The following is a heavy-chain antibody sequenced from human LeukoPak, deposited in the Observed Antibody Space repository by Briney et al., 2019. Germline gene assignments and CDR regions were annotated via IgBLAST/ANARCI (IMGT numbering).Heavy chain of an antibody. CDR2: ISGSGGST. D-gene: IGHD3-16*01. CDR3: AKERGGAGDYDYVWGRPDHFDY. Sequence: GGSLRLSCAASGFTFSSYAMSWVRQAPGKGLEWVSAISGSGGSTYYADSVKGRFTISRDNSKNTLYLQMNSLRAEDTAVYYCAKERGGAGDYDYVWGRPDHFDYWGQGTLVTVSS. V-gene: IGHV3-23*01. J-gene: IGHJ4*02. CDR1: GFTFSSYA.